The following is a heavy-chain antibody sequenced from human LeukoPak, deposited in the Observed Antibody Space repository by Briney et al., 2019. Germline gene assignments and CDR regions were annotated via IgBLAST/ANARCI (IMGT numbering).Heavy chain of an antibody. V-gene: IGHV1-2*02. D-gene: IGHD1-26*01. J-gene: IGHJ3*02. CDR2: INPHSGGT. Sequence: GASVKVSRKASGYTFTAHYIHWVGQAPGKGLAGMGWINPHSGGTNYAQTFQGRVTMTRNTSISVVYMELSSLRSDDTAVYYCAREGWELLRAFDIWGQGTMVTVSS. CDR1: GYTFTAHY. CDR3: AREGWELLRAFDI.